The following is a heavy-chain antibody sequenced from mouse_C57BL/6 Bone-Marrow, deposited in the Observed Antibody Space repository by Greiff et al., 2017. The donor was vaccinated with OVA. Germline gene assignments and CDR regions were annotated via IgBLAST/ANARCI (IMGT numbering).Heavy chain of an antibody. CDR3: ARDYYDCSYWYFDV. Sequence: QVQLQQPGAELVMPGASVKLSCKASGYTFTSYWMHWVKQRPGQGLEWIGEIDPSDSYTNYNQKFKGKSTLTVDKSSSTAYMQLSSLTSEDSAVDDCARDYYDCSYWYFDVWGTGTTVTVSS. CDR2: IDPSDSYT. V-gene: IGHV1-69*01. J-gene: IGHJ1*03. D-gene: IGHD2-4*01. CDR1: GYTFTSYW.